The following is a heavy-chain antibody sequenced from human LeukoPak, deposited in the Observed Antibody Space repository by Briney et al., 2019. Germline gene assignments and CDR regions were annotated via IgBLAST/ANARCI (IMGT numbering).Heavy chain of an antibody. J-gene: IGHJ6*02. CDR3: ARDRNIVLMVYAIRNYYYGMDV. D-gene: IGHD2-8*01. CDR2: ISYDGSNK. Sequence: PGGSLRLSCAASGFTFSSYAMHWVRQAPGKGLEWVAVISYDGSNKYYADSVKGRFTISRDNSKNMLYLQMNSLRAEDTAVYYCARDRNIVLMVYAIRNYYYGMDVWGQGTTVTVSS. V-gene: IGHV3-30-3*01. CDR1: GFTFSSYA.